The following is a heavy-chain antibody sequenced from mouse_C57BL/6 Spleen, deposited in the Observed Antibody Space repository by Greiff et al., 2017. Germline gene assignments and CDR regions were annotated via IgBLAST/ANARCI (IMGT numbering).Heavy chain of an antibody. V-gene: IGHV1-81*01. CDR3: ARRGVYYDNLYYFNY. Sequence: QVKLKQSGAELARPGASVKLSCKASGYTFTSYGISWVKQRTGQGLEWIGEIYPRSGNTYYNEKFKGKATLTADKASSTAYMKLRIQTSEISSVYFCARRGVYYDNLYYFNYWGQGTTLTVSS. D-gene: IGHD2-1*01. CDR2: IYPRSGNT. J-gene: IGHJ2*01. CDR1: GYTFTSYG.